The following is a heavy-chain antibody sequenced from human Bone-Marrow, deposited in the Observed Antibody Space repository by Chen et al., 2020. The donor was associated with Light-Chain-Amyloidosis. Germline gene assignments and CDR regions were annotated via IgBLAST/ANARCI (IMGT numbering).Heavy chain of an antibody. D-gene: IGHD6-6*01. CDR1: GSTCSNYW. J-gene: IGHJ4*02. CDR2: IKQDGSEK. V-gene: IGHV3-7*01. CDR3: ARRVTYSSSSIYFHY. Sequence: EVQLVESGGGLVQPGGSLSVSCAASGSTCSNYWLSWVRQAPGKGLEWVANIKQDGSEKYYVDSVKGRFTISRDNAKNSLYLQMNNLRAEDTAVYYCARRVTYSSSSIYFHYWGQGTLVTVSS.